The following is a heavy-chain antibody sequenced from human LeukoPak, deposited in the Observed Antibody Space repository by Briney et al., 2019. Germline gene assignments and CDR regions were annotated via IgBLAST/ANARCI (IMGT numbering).Heavy chain of an antibody. CDR2: INPNGGST. CDR3: ARKDSSVYGFPSD. Sequence: ASVKVSCKASGYTFTSYYMHWVRQAPGQGLEWMGLINPNGGSTNYAQKFQGRVTMTRDISTSTVYMELSSLRSEDTAVYYCARKDSSVYGFPSDWGQGTLVTVSS. CDR1: GYTFTSYY. D-gene: IGHD3-22*01. J-gene: IGHJ4*02. V-gene: IGHV1-46*01.